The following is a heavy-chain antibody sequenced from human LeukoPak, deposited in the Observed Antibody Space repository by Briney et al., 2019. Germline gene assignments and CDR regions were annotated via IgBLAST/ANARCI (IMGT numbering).Heavy chain of an antibody. J-gene: IGHJ4*02. CDR3: ARFFGIAVLRDY. D-gene: IGHD6-19*01. CDR2: ISSSSSYI. V-gene: IGHV3-21*01. CDR1: GFTFSSNS. Sequence: GGSLRLSCAASGFTFSSNSMNWVRQAPGKGLEWVSSISSSSSYIYYADSVKGRFTISTDNAKNSLYLQMNSLRAEDTAVYYCARFFGIAVLRDYWGQGALVSVSS.